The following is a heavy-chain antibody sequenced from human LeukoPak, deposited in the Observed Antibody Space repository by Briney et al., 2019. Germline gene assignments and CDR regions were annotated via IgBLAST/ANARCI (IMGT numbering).Heavy chain of an antibody. CDR2: INPNSGGT. D-gene: IGHD6-13*01. Sequence: ASVTVSCTASGYTFTGYYMHWVRQAPGQGLEWMGWINPNSGGTNYAQKFQGRVTMTRDTSISTAYMELSRLRSDDTAVYYCSAGMGYYYGMDVWGQGTTVTVSS. CDR3: SAGMGYYYGMDV. J-gene: IGHJ6*02. CDR1: GYTFTGYY. V-gene: IGHV1-2*02.